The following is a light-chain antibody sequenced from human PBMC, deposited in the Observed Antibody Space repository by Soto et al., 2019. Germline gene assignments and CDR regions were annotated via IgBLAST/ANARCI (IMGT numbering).Light chain of an antibody. J-gene: IGLJ2*01. CDR2: SNS. CDR1: SSNIGSNT. Sequence: QSVLTQPPSASGTPGQRVTISCSGSSSNIGSNTVNWYQQLPGTAPKLLIYSNSQRPSGVPDRFSGSRSGTSGSLAISGLQSEDEADYYCAAWDDSLNAVVFGGGTKLTVL. V-gene: IGLV1-44*01. CDR3: AAWDDSLNAVV.